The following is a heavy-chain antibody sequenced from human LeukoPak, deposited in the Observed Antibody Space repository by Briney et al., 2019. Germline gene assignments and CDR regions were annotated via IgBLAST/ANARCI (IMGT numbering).Heavy chain of an antibody. D-gene: IGHD3-3*01. J-gene: IGHJ4*02. CDR3: ATKITIFGVVIIGPHYFDC. CDR2: IYHSGST. V-gene: IGHV4-38-2*02. Sequence: SETLSLTCTVSGYSISSGYYWGWIRPPPGKGLEWIGSIYHSGSTYYNPSLKSRVTISVDTSKNQFSLKLSSVTAADTAVYYCATKITIFGVVIIGPHYFDCWGQGTLVTVSS. CDR1: GYSISSGYY.